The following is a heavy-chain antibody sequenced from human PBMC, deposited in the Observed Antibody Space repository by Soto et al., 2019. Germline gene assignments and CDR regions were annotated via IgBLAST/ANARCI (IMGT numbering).Heavy chain of an antibody. CDR3: ARDYTLYSSGWYWGSYYGLAV. D-gene: IGHD6-19*01. CDR1: GDSVSSNSAA. Sequence: SQTLSLTCAISGDSVSSNSAAWNWIRQSPSRGLEWLGRTYYRSKWYNDYAVSVKSRITINPDTSKNQFSLQLNSVTPEDTAVYYCARDYTLYSSGWYWGSYYGLAVWGQGTPVTVSS. J-gene: IGHJ6*02. V-gene: IGHV6-1*01. CDR2: TYYRSKWYN.